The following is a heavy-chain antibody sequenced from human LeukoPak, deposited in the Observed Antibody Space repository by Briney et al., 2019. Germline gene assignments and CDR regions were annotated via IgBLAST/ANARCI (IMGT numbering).Heavy chain of an antibody. CDR1: GGSISSGSYY. Sequence: SETLSLTCTVSGGSISSGSYYWSWIRQPAGKGLEWIGRIYTSGSTNYNPSLKSRVTISVDTSKNQFSLKLSSVTAADTAVYYCARGRRRGYYNYYDSSGYDGRLDYWGQGTLVTVSS. V-gene: IGHV4-61*02. CDR2: IYTSGST. D-gene: IGHD3-22*01. CDR3: ARGRRRGYYNYYDSSGYDGRLDY. J-gene: IGHJ4*02.